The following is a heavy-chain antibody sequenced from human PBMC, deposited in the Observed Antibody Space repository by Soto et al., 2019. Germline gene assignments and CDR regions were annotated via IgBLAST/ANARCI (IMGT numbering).Heavy chain of an antibody. CDR2: IIPIFGTA. J-gene: IGHJ6*02. V-gene: IGHV1-69*13. Sequence: ASVKVSCKASGGTFSSYAISWVRQAPGQGLEWMGGIIPIFGTANYAQKFQGRVTITADESTSTAYMELSSLRSEDTAVYYCARGGVVRITMVRGVGYYYGMDVWGQGTTVTVSS. CDR1: GGTFSSYA. D-gene: IGHD3-10*01. CDR3: ARGGVVRITMVRGVGYYYGMDV.